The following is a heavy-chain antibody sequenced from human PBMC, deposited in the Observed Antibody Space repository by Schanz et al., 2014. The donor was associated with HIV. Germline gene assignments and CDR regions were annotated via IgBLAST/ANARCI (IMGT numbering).Heavy chain of an antibody. CDR2: IYHSGST. J-gene: IGHJ4*02. Sequence: QVQVQESGPGLVKPSETLSLNCTVSGGSMNGHYWSWIRQPPGKGLEWIGEIYHSGSTNYNPSLKSRVTISVDTSKNQFSLKLNSVTAADTAVYYCARSRLAAPSDFDHWGQGTLVTVSS. CDR1: GGSMNGHY. CDR3: ARSRLAAPSDFDH. D-gene: IGHD6-25*01. V-gene: IGHV4-59*11.